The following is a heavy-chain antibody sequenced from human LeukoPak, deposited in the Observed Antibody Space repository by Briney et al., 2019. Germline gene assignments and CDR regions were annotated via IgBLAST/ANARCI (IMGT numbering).Heavy chain of an antibody. V-gene: IGHV5-51*01. Sequence: GESLKISRRGSGYSFTSYWIGWVRQMPGKGLEWMGIIYPGDSDTRYSPSFQGQVTISADKSISTAYLQWSSLKASDTAMYYCARHKATIFGVVIEGDYWGQGTLVTVSS. CDR1: GYSFTSYW. J-gene: IGHJ4*02. CDR2: IYPGDSDT. D-gene: IGHD3-3*01. CDR3: ARHKATIFGVVIEGDY.